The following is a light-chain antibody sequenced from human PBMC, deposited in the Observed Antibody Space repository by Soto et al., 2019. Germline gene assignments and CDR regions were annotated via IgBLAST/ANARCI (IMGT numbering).Light chain of an antibody. CDR3: QQYNNWPLF. Sequence: EIVMTQSPATLSVSPGERATLSCRASQSVSSNLAWYQQKPGQAPRLLIYVASARAAGIPARFSGSGSGTEFTLTISSLQSEDFAVYYCQQYNNWPLFFGGGTKVDIK. V-gene: IGKV3-15*01. J-gene: IGKJ4*01. CDR1: QSVSSN. CDR2: VAS.